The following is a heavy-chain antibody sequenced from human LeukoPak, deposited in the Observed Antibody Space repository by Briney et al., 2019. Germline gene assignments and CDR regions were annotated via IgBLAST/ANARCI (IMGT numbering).Heavy chain of an antibody. V-gene: IGHV4-4*02. D-gene: IGHD3-22*01. J-gene: IGHJ4*02. Sequence: SGTLSLTCAVSGGSISSSNWWSWVRQPPGKGLEWIGEIYHSGSTNYSPSLKSRVTISVDKSKNQFSLKLSSVAAADTAVYYCAKKLGYDSSGYFDDYWGQGTLVTVSS. CDR1: GGSISSSNW. CDR2: IYHSGST. CDR3: AKKLGYDSSGYFDDY.